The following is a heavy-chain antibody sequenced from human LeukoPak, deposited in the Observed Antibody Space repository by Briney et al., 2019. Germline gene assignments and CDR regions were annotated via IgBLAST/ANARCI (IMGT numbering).Heavy chain of an antibody. CDR3: AKTILARGYSGYDYDYFDY. V-gene: IGHV1-46*01. CDR2: INPSGGST. D-gene: IGHD5-12*01. CDR1: GYTFTSYY. J-gene: IGHJ4*02. Sequence: GASVKVSCKASGYTFTSYYMHWVRQAPGQGLEWMGIINPSGGSTSYAQKFQGRVTITADESTSTAYMELSSLRSEDTAVYYCAKTILARGYSGYDYDYFDYWGQGTLVTVSS.